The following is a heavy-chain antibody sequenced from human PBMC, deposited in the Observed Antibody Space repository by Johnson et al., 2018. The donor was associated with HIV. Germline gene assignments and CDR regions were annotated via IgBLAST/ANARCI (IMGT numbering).Heavy chain of an antibody. CDR3: ARENVDTAMADAFDI. V-gene: IGHV3-23*04. D-gene: IGHD5-18*01. CDR2: ISGSGANT. Sequence: VQLVESGGGLVQPGRSLRLSCAASGFTFGDYAMHWVRQAPGKGLEWVSAISGSGANTYYADSVKGRFTISRDNSKNTLYLQMNSLRAEDTAGYYCARENVDTAMADAFDIWGQGTMVTVSS. CDR1: GFTFGDYA. J-gene: IGHJ3*02.